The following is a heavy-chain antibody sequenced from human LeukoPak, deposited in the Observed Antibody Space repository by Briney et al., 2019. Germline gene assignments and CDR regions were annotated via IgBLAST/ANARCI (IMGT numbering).Heavy chain of an antibody. J-gene: IGHJ4*02. V-gene: IGHV1-58*01. Sequence: GTSVKVSCRASGFTFTSSAVQWVRQARGQRLEWIGWIVVGSGNTNYAQKFQERVTITRDMSTSTAYMELSSLRSEDTAVYCCAADNSSGWYKLWGQGTLVTVSS. CDR2: IVVGSGNT. D-gene: IGHD6-19*01. CDR1: GFTFTSSA. CDR3: AADNSSGWYKL.